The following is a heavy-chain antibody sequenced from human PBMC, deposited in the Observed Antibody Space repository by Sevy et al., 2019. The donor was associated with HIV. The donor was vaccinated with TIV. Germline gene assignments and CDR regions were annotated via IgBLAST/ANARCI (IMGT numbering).Heavy chain of an antibody. Sequence: GGSLRLSCAASGFTFRNYAMGWVRQAPGKGLEWVATITGSLGNTYLADSVKGRFTISRDNSNNLLYIQMSSLRAEDTAVYFCAKLPYDSLTGSHVFDIWGQGTLVTVSS. CDR1: GFTFRNYA. CDR3: AKLPYDSLTGSHVFDI. V-gene: IGHV3-23*01. J-gene: IGHJ3*02. CDR2: ITGSLGNT. D-gene: IGHD3-9*01.